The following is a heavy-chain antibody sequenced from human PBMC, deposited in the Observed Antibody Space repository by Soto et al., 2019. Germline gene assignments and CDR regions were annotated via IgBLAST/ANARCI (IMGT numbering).Heavy chain of an antibody. D-gene: IGHD6-25*01. J-gene: IGHJ6*02. CDR1: GGSISNLY. CDR3: ARHKDAGSDRGGMDV. Sequence: QVQLQESGPGLVKPSETLSLTCTVSGGSISNLYWTWIRQPPGKGLEWIGNVHYSGSINYNPSLKSRLTTSVDTAKNQLSLNLSSVTAADTAVYYCARHKDAGSDRGGMDVWGQGTTVTVSS. V-gene: IGHV4-59*08. CDR2: VHYSGSI.